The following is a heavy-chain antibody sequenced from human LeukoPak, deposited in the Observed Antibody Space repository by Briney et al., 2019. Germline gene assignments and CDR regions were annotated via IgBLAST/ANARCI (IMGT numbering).Heavy chain of an antibody. V-gene: IGHV1-2*02. CDR1: GYTFTDYY. J-gene: IGHJ4*02. D-gene: IGHD6-19*01. CDR2: INPNSGGT. Sequence: ASVKVSCKASGYTFTDYYIHWVRQAPGQGLEWMGWINPNSGGTNSAQKFQGRVTMTKDTSISTAYMELSRLRSDDTAVYFCARAIALVDYWGQGTLVTVSS. CDR3: ARAIALVDY.